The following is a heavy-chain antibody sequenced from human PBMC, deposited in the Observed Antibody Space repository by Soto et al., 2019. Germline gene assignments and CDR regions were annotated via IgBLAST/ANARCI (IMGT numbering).Heavy chain of an antibody. Sequence: EVQLLESGGGLVQPGGSLRLSCAASGFTFSSYAMSWVRQAPGKGLEWVSAISGSGGSTYYADSVKGRFTISRDNSKNTLYLQMNSLRAEDTAVYYCAKEGADCSSTSCYAYHFDYWGQGTLVTVSS. CDR2: ISGSGGST. D-gene: IGHD2-2*01. V-gene: IGHV3-23*01. CDR1: GFTFSSYA. J-gene: IGHJ4*02. CDR3: AKEGADCSSTSCYAYHFDY.